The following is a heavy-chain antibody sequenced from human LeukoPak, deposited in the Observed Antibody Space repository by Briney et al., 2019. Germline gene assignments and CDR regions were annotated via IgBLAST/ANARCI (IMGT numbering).Heavy chain of an antibody. CDR3: AAELYGVYTDCCTFHI. J-gene: IGHJ3*02. CDR1: GFTFSTSA. D-gene: IGHD4-17*01. Sequence: SVKVSCKTSGFTFSTSAVQWVRQARGQRLEWIGWIIAGSGATNYAQSLQGRFTIARDMSTNTAYMELSSLGSEDSAVYYCAAELYGVYTDCCTFHIWGQGTMVTVSS. CDR2: IIAGSGAT. V-gene: IGHV1-58*01.